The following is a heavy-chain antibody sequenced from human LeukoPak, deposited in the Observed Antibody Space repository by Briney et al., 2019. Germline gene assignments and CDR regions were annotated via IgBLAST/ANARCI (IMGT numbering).Heavy chain of an antibody. CDR2: ISSSSSYI. CDR3: ASGYYDSSGQTAGY. D-gene: IGHD3-22*01. Sequence: PGGSLRLSCAASGFTFSSYSMNWVRQAPGKGLEWVSSISSSSSYIYYADSAKGRFTISRDNAKNSLYLQMNSLRAEDTAVYYCASGYYDSSGQTAGYWGQGTLVTVSS. V-gene: IGHV3-21*01. J-gene: IGHJ4*02. CDR1: GFTFSSYS.